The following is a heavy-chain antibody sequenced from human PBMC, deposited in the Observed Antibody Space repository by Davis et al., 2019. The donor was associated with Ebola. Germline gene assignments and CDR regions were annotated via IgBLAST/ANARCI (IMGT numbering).Heavy chain of an antibody. CDR3: ARIMTTVTTGWFDP. CDR2: ISSSGSTI. J-gene: IGHJ5*02. Sequence: GGSPRLSCAASGFTFSDYYMSWIRQAPGKGLEWVSYISSSGSTIYYADSVKGRFTISRDNAKNSLYLQMNSLRAEDTAVYYCARIMTTVTTGWFDPWGQGTLVTVSS. CDR1: GFTFSDYY. D-gene: IGHD4-17*01. V-gene: IGHV3-11*01.